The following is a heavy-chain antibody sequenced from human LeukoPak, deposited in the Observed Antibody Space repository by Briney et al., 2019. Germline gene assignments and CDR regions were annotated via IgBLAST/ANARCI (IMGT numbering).Heavy chain of an antibody. CDR2: INHSGST. V-gene: IGHV4-34*01. Sequence: SETLSLTCAVYGGSFSGYYWSWIRRPPGKGLEWIGEINHSGSTNYNPSLKSRVTISVDTSKNQFSLKLSSVTAADTAVYYCARQPSIAAAGTMVDYWGRGTLVTVSS. J-gene: IGHJ4*02. CDR3: ARQPSIAAAGTMVDY. CDR1: GGSFSGYY. D-gene: IGHD6-13*01.